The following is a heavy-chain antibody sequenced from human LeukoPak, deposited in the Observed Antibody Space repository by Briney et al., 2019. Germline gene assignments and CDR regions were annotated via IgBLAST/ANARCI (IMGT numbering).Heavy chain of an antibody. D-gene: IGHD3-10*01. CDR1: GFTFSSYE. V-gene: IGHV3-48*03. CDR2: ISSSGSTI. CDR3: AREPRVRYGSGSSNWFDP. J-gene: IGHJ5*02. Sequence: GGSLRLSCAASGFTFSSYEMNWVRQAPGKGLEWVSYISSSGSTIYYADSVKGRFTISRDNAKNSLYLQMNSLRAEDTAVYYCAREPRVRYGSGSSNWFDPWGQGTLVTVSS.